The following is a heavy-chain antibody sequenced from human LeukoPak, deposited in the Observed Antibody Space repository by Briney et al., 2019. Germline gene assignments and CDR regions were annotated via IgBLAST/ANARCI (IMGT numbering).Heavy chain of an antibody. Sequence: PSETLSLTCTVSGGSISDYSWSWIRQPPGKGLEWIGYIYHSGSTYYNPSLKSRVTISVDRSKNQFSLKLSSVTAADTAVYYCARVGGYTLISYFDYWGQGTLVTVSS. J-gene: IGHJ4*02. CDR1: GGSISDYS. V-gene: IGHV4-30-2*01. CDR3: ARVGGYTLISYFDY. CDR2: IYHSGST. D-gene: IGHD5-12*01.